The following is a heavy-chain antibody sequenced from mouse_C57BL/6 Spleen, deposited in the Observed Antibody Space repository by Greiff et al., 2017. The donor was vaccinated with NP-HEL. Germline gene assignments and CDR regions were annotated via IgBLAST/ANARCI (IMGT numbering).Heavy chain of an antibody. J-gene: IGHJ4*01. Sequence: VQVVESGPGLVQPSQSLSIPCTVSGFSLTSYGVHWVRQSPGKGLEWLGVIWSGGSTDYNAAFISRLSISKDNSKSQVFFKMNSLQADDTAIYYCARAKLRGYAMDYWGQGTSVTVSS. CDR2: IWSGGST. D-gene: IGHD3-1*01. V-gene: IGHV2-2*01. CDR1: GFSLTSYG. CDR3: ARAKLRGYAMDY.